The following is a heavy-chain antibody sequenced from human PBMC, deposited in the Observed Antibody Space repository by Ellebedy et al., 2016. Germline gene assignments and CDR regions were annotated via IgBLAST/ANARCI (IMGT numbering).Heavy chain of an antibody. Sequence: SETLSLTCAVYGGSFSGYYWSRIRQPPGKGLEWIGEINHSGSTNYNPSLKSRVTISVDTSKNQFSLKLSSVTAADTAVYYCARGRSPYSRPPTVWGGRAVEDVWGQGTTVTVSS. CDR3: ARGRSPYSRPPTVWGGRAVEDV. CDR2: INHSGST. CDR1: GGSFSGYY. D-gene: IGHD6-13*01. V-gene: IGHV4-34*01. J-gene: IGHJ6*02.